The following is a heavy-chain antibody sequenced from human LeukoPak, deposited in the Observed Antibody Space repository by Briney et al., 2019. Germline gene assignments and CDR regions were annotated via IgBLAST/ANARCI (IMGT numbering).Heavy chain of an antibody. J-gene: IGHJ6*03. CDR1: GGSISSYY. CDR2: IYTSGST. CDR3: ARSMTTVTPHYYYYYMDV. D-gene: IGHD4-11*01. Sequence: SETLSLTCTVSGGSISSYYWSWIRQPAGKGLEWIGRIYTSGSTNYNPSLKSRVTMSVDTSKNQFSLKLSSVTAADTAVYYCARSMTTVTPHYYYYYMDVWGKGTTVTVSS. V-gene: IGHV4-4*07.